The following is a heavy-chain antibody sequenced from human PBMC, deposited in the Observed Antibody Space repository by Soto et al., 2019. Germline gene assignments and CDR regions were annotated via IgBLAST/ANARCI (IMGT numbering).Heavy chain of an antibody. CDR1: GYTFISFD. CDR3: TRGMFRDNTGRRQWEYYYYGLDV. CDR2: LNPNSGNT. Sequence: QVQLVQSGAEVKKPGASVKVSCKASGYTFISFDINWVRQATGQGLEWRGWLNPNSGNTGYAQTLEGRGTMTRDTSTGKAYMELRSLRSEDTAVYYCTRGMFRDNTGRRQWEYYYYGLDVCGQGTTVTVSS. V-gene: IGHV1-8*02. D-gene: IGHD3-10*01. J-gene: IGHJ6*02.